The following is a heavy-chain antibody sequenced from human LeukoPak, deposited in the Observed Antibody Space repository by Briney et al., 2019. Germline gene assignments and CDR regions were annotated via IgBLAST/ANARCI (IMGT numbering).Heavy chain of an antibody. CDR1: GFTSFSNYW. D-gene: IGHD2-2*01. V-gene: IGHV3-74*01. Sequence: GGSLRLSCAASGFTSFSNYWIHWVRQAPGKGLVWVSRIKGDGSGTIYADSVKGRFTISRDNARNTVYLQMNSLRVEDKAVYYCARDWNYQLSPPWGQGTLVTVSS. J-gene: IGHJ4*02. CDR3: ARDWNYQLSPP. CDR2: IKGDGSGT.